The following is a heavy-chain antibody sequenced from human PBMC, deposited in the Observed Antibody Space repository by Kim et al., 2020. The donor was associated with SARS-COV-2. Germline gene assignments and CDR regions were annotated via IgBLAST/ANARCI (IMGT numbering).Heavy chain of an antibody. CDR3: ARDCGADCTGNRGGFYFDC. D-gene: IGHD2-8*02. V-gene: IGHV1-3*04. CDR1: GYTFSSYA. CDR2: INTYNTDT. Sequence: ASVKVSCKASGYTFSSYAIHWVRHAPGQSLEWMGWINTYNTDTRYLQSFQGRVTITRDTSASTAYIYLSSRRSEDTAVYYCARDCGADCTGNRGGFYFDCWGQGTMVTVSS. J-gene: IGHJ4*02.